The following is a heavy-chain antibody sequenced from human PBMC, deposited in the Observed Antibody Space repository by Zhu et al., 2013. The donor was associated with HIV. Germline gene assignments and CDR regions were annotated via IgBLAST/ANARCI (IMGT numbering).Heavy chain of an antibody. V-gene: IGHV4-34*01. J-gene: IGHJ4*02. CDR1: GESFSGYY. CDR2: INHSGNT. Sequence: QVQLQQWGAGLLKPSETLSLTCAVYGESFSGYYWSWIRQPPGKGLEWIGEINHSGNTNYNPSLKSRATMSVDTSKNQFSLKLSSVTAADTAVYYCARHSSRITMLRGXLXDWGQGTLVTVSX. CDR3: ARHSSRITMLRGXLXD. D-gene: IGHD3-10*01.